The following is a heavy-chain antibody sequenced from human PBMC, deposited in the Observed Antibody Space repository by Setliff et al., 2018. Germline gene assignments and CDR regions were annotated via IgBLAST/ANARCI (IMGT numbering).Heavy chain of an antibody. J-gene: IGHJ4*01. D-gene: IGHD3-9*01. CDR3: ARERYFDWFFED. CDR1: GGSITSGSFY. CDR2: IHASGSP. V-gene: IGHV4-61*02. Sequence: LSLTCTVSGGSITSGSFYWSWIRQPAGKKLEWIGRIHASGSPDYNPSFKSRVTISRDTSTNQFSLKPGSVTAADTAVYYCARERYFDWFFEDWGHGTLVTSPQ.